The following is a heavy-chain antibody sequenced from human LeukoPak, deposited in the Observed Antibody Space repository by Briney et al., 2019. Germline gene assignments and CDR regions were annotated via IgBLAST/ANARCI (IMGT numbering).Heavy chain of an antibody. V-gene: IGHV4-39*01. J-gene: IGHJ4*02. CDR2: IYYSGTT. CDR3: ARLWSGDYYFAY. D-gene: IGHD3-3*01. CDR1: GGSISSSSYY. Sequence: PSETLSLTCTVSGGSISSSSYYWGWIRQLPGKGLEWIGTIYYSGTTYYNSSLKSRVTISADTSKKHFSLRLSSVTAADTAVYYCARLWSGDYYFAYWGQGTLVTVSS.